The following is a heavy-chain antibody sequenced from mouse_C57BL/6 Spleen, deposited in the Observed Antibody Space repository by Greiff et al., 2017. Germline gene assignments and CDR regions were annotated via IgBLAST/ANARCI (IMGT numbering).Heavy chain of an antibody. J-gene: IGHJ2*01. CDR2: INPNYGTT. D-gene: IGHD3-1*01. CDR3: ARGGYANYFDY. CDR1: GYSFTDYN. V-gene: IGHV1-39*01. Sequence: EVKVVESGPELVKPGASVKISCKASGYSFTDYNLNWVKQSNGKSLEWIGVINPNYGTTSYNQKFKGKATLTVDQSSSTAYMQLNSLTSEDSAVYYCARGGYANYFDYWGQGTTRTVSS.